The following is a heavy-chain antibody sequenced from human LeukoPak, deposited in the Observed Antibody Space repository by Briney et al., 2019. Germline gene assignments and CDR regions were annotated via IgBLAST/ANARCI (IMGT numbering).Heavy chain of an antibody. D-gene: IGHD3-22*01. CDR3: AKALKYYYDSSGYYYPFDY. CDR2: ISGSGGST. Sequence: GGSLRLSCAASGFTFSSYAMSWVRQAPGKGLEWVSAISGSGGSTYYADSVKGRFAISRDNSKNTLYLQMNSLRAEDTAVYYCAKALKYYYDSSGYYYPFDYWGQGTLVTVSS. CDR1: GFTFSSYA. J-gene: IGHJ4*02. V-gene: IGHV3-23*01.